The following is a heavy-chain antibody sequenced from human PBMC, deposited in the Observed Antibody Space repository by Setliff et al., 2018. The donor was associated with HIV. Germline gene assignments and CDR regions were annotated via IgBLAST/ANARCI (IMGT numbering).Heavy chain of an antibody. J-gene: IGHJ3*02. Sequence: SETLSLTCSVSGGSITSSGYHWGWIRQPPGKGLEWIGNIYYSGDTFSNASLRSRLTLSVDTSKNQFSLKLNSVTASDTAMYYCTRHRGPPWDAFDIWGQGTMVTVSS. V-gene: IGHV4-39*01. CDR1: GGSITSSGYH. CDR3: TRHRGPPWDAFDI. CDR2: IYYSGDT.